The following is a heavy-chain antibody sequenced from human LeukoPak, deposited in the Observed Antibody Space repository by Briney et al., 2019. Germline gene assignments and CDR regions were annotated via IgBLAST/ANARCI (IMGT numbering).Heavy chain of an antibody. V-gene: IGHV3-74*01. Sequence: GGSLRLSCAASGFTFSNYWMHWVRQAPGKGLVWVSRINSDGRSTSYADSVKGRFTISRDNAKNTLYLQMNSLRAEDTAVYYCAKSRGYSYGPSYCFDYWGQGTLVTVSS. CDR3: AKSRGYSYGPSYCFDY. CDR2: INSDGRST. D-gene: IGHD5-18*01. CDR1: GFTFSNYW. J-gene: IGHJ4*02.